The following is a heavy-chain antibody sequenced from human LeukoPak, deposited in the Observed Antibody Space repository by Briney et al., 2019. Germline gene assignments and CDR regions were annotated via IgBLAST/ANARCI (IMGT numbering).Heavy chain of an antibody. V-gene: IGHV3-30*12. D-gene: IGHD3-3*01. CDR3: ASEYYDFWSGYFSDYYMDV. J-gene: IGHJ6*03. CDR1: RFTFSSYG. Sequence: GGSLRLSCAASRFTFSSYGMHWVRQAPGKGLEWVAYIQYDGSNEQYADSVKGRFTISRDNAQNSLYLQMNSLRAEDTAVYYCASEYYDFWSGYFSDYYMDVWGKGTTSPSP. CDR2: IQYDGSNE.